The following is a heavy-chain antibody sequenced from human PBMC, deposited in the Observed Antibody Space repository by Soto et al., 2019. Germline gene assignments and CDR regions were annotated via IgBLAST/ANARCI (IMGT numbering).Heavy chain of an antibody. CDR2: ISSNGGST. V-gene: IGHV3-64D*08. J-gene: IGHJ3*02. CDR1: GFTFSSYA. Sequence: GGSLRLSCSASGFTFSSYAMHWVRQAPGKGLEYVSAISSNGGSTYYADSVKGRFTISRDNSKNTLYLQMSSLRAEDTAVYYCVKDRGCSGGSCYSSYDAFDIWGQGTMVTVSS. CDR3: VKDRGCSGGSCYSSYDAFDI. D-gene: IGHD2-15*01.